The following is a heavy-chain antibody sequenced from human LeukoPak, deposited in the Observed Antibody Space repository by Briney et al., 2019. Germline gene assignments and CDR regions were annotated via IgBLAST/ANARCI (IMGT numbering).Heavy chain of an antibody. J-gene: IGHJ3*02. V-gene: IGHV4-34*01. CDR1: GGSFSGYY. Sequence: PSETLSLTCAVYGGSFSGYYWTWIRQPPGERLEWIGEITHSGDTNHNPSLKSRVSMSVDTSKKQIALKVSSVTAADTAVYYCARSRDYDSSGYYRHDAFDIWGQGTMVTVSS. CDR3: ARSRDYDSSGYYRHDAFDI. D-gene: IGHD3-22*01. CDR2: ITHSGDT.